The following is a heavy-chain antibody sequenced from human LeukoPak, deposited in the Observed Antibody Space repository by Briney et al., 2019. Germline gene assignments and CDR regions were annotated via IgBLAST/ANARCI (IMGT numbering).Heavy chain of an antibody. J-gene: IGHJ5*02. CDR1: GFTFSSYS. D-gene: IGHD6-13*01. CDR3: ARALDSSSWYGISGP. CDR2: ISSSSSYI. Sequence: KPGGSLRLSCAASGFTFSSYSMNWVRQAPGKGLEWVSSISSSSSYIYYADSVKGRFTISRDNAKNSLYLQMNSLRAEDTAVNYCARALDSSSWYGISGPWGQGTLVTVSS. V-gene: IGHV3-21*01.